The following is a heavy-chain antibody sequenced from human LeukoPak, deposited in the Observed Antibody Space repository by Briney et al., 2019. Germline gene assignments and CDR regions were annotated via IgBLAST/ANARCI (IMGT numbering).Heavy chain of an antibody. CDR2: ISISGTKT. V-gene: IGHV3-23*01. D-gene: IGHD5-24*01. J-gene: IGHJ5*02. CDR3: IRDFRSADL. Sequence: GGSLRLSCAASEFDFSTHAMTWVRQAPGKGLEWVSAISISGTKTYYADSVKGRFTISRDNAKNTVYLEMNSLSVEDTATYYCIRDFRSADLWGQGTLVTVTS. CDR1: EFDFSTHA.